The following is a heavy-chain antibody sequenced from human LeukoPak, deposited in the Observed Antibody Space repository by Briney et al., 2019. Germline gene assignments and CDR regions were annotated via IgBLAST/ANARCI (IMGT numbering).Heavy chain of an antibody. D-gene: IGHD2-2*01. J-gene: IGHJ5*01. CDR3: VKDRHAPGRYCSSTSCFPFDS. CDR2: ISGSGGST. CDR1: GFTFSSYA. Sequence: PGGSLRLSCVVSGFTFSSYAMSWVRQAPGKGLEWVSGISGSGGSTYYADSVKGRFTISRDNTKNTLYLQMNSLRAEDTAVYYCVKDRHAPGRYCSSTSCFPFDSWGQGTLVTVSS. V-gene: IGHV3-23*01.